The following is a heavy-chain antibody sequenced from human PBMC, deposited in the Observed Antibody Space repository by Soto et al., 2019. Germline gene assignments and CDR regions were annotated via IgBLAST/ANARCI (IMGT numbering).Heavy chain of an antibody. D-gene: IGHD3-10*01. Sequence: QLQESGPGVVKPSETLSLTCTVSGAPIAVFYWTWIRQAPGKGLEWIGYLYYTGNTNYSPSLKSRVAMSMDTSQTPCYLTLTSATAADTAVYFCARGGSEGGLDIWGQGTTVTVSS. J-gene: IGHJ6*02. CDR1: GAPIAVFY. CDR3: ARGGSEGGLDI. V-gene: IGHV4-59*01. CDR2: LYYTGNT.